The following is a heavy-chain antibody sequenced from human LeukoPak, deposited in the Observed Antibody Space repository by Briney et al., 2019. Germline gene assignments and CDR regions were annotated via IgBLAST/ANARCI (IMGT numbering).Heavy chain of an antibody. CDR1: GGSISNYY. Sequence: SETLSLTCTVSGGSISNYYWSWIRQPPGKGLEWIGYIHYSGSTYYNPSLKSRVTISVDTSKNQFSLKLSSVTAADTAVYYCARDQDYYMDVWGKGTTVTISS. V-gene: IGHV4-59*01. CDR2: IHYSGST. J-gene: IGHJ6*03. CDR3: ARDQDYYMDV.